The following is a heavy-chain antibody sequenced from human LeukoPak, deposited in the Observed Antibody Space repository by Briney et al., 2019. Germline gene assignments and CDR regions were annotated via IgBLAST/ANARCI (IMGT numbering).Heavy chain of an antibody. CDR3: AKDAVYGWELLQENYFDY. Sequence: GGSLRLSCAASGFTFSSYGMNWVRQAPGKGLEWVSSISSSSRYIYYADSVKGRFTISRDDAKNSLYLQMNSLRADDTAVYYCAKDAVYGWELLQENYFDYWGQGTLVTVSS. D-gene: IGHD1-26*01. J-gene: IGHJ4*02. V-gene: IGHV3-21*01. CDR1: GFTFSSYG. CDR2: ISSSSRYI.